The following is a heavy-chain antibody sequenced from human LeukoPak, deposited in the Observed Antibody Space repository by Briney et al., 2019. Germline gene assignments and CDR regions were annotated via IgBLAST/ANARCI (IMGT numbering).Heavy chain of an antibody. CDR3: ARPPNIAAAGQD. Sequence: GGSLRLSCAASGFTFSNYWMTWVRQAPWKGLEWVANIKRDGSEKYYIDSVKGRFTISRDNAKNLLYLQMNSLRAEDTAVYYCARPPNIAAAGQDWGQGTLVTVSS. J-gene: IGHJ4*02. CDR2: IKRDGSEK. V-gene: IGHV3-7*01. D-gene: IGHD6-13*01. CDR1: GFTFSNYW.